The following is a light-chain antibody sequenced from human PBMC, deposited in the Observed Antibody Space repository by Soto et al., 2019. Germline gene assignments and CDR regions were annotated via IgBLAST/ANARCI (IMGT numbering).Light chain of an antibody. CDR1: QSVSSN. CDR2: GAS. J-gene: IGKJ4*01. V-gene: IGKV3D-15*01. CDR3: QQYDNWAST. Sequence: EVVMTQSPVTLSVSPGERATLSCRASQSVSSNLAWYQQKPGQAPRLLIYGASTRATGIPVRFSGSGSGTEFTLTISSLQSEDFALYYCQQYDNWASTFGGGTRVEIE.